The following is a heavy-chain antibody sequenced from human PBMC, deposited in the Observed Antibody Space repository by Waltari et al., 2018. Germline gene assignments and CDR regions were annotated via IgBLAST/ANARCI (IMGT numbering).Heavy chain of an antibody. CDR2: ISYDGSKK. J-gene: IGHJ1*01. CDR3: ARACGVEDGDAEYFQH. Sequence: VQLVESGGGVVQPGRSLRLSCAASGFTFSSYAMHWVRQAPGKGLEWVEVISYDGSKKYFSASRKGRFTSSSDNSKTTLYLQMNSLIAEDTAVYYCARACGVEDGDAEYFQHWGQGTLVTVSS. V-gene: IGHV3-30*01. CDR1: GFTFSSYA. D-gene: IGHD7-27*01.